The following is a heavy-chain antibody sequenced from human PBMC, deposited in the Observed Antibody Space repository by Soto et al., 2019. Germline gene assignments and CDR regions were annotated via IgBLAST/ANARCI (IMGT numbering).Heavy chain of an antibody. V-gene: IGHV3-23*01. CDR3: ARDPVEAGDGPFAY. J-gene: IGHJ4*02. CDR2: IGVRGIAT. D-gene: IGHD6-13*01. Sequence: EVHLLESGGGLVQPGGSLRLYCAATGFAFRSYAMSWVRQAPRKGLEWVSGIGVRGIATFYAGSVKGRFTISRDHSKNTLYLQINSLRADDTGMYYCARDPVEAGDGPFAYWGQGVLVIVSS. CDR1: GFAFRSYA.